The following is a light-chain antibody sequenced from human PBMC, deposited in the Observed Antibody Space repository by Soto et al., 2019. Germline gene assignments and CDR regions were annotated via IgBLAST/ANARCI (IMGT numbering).Light chain of an antibody. J-gene: IGKJ4*01. V-gene: IGKV3-20*01. Sequence: EIVLTQSPGTLSLSPGDRATLSCRASQNVWSNFLAWYQQKPGQAPRLLISGISRRATGIPDRFSGGGSGTDFTLTISRLEAEDFAVYYCQQYSGSPTTFGGGTKVEIK. CDR2: GIS. CDR3: QQYSGSPTT. CDR1: QNVWSNF.